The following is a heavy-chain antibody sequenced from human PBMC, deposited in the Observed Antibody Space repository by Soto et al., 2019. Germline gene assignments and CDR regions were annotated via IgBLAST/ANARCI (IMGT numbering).Heavy chain of an antibody. CDR1: GFTFSSYG. Sequence: GGSLRLSCAASGFTFSSYGMHWVRQAPGKGLEWVAVISYDGSNKYYADSVKGRFTIPRDNSKNTLYLQMNSLRAEDTAVYYCAPTVTAVGSVLDYWGQGTLVTVSS. V-gene: IGHV3-30*03. J-gene: IGHJ4*02. D-gene: IGHD4-4*01. CDR3: APTVTAVGSVLDY. CDR2: ISYDGSNK.